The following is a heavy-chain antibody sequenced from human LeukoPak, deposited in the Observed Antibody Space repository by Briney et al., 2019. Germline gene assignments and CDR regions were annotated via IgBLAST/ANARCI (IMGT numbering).Heavy chain of an antibody. CDR1: GGSISSSDYY. J-gene: IGHJ4*02. Sequence: SETLSLTCTVSGGSISSSDYYWVWIRQPPGKGLEWIGCIYYSRSTYYSPSLKSRVSISIDTSKNQFSLKLTSLTAADTAVYYCARRVWASSKVDYWGQGTLVTVSS. CDR3: ARRVWASSKVDY. CDR2: IYYSRST. D-gene: IGHD3-16*01. V-gene: IGHV4-39*01.